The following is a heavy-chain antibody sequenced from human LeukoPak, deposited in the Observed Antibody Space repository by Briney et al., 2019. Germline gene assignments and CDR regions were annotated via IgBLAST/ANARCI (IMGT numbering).Heavy chain of an antibody. D-gene: IGHD6-19*01. CDR3: AKDIRLGSGWSGWFDP. Sequence: PGGSLRLSCAASGFTFDDYAMHWVRQAPGKGLEWVSLISWDGGSTYYADSVKGRFTISRDNSKNSLYLQMNSLRAEDTALYYCAKDIRLGSGWSGWFDPWGQGTLVTVSS. CDR1: GFTFDDYA. J-gene: IGHJ5*02. CDR2: ISWDGGST. V-gene: IGHV3-43D*03.